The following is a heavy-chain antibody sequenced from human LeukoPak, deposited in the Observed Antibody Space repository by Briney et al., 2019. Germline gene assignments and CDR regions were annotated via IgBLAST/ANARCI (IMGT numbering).Heavy chain of an antibody. D-gene: IGHD3-3*01. CDR2: IKQDGSET. CDR3: ARDFWGAYRVDFFDF. J-gene: IGHJ4*02. Sequence: GGSLRLSCTASGLTFINHGMHWVRQAPGKGLEWVANIKQDGSETYYVDSVRGRFTISRDNARNSLYLQMNSLRGEDTATYYCARDFWGAYRVDFFDFWGQGALVTVSS. CDR1: GLTFINHG. V-gene: IGHV3-7*01.